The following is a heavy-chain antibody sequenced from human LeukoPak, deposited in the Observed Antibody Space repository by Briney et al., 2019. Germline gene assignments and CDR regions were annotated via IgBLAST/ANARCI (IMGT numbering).Heavy chain of an antibody. V-gene: IGHV3-7*01. Sequence: GGSLRHSCAASGFTFSKYWMSWVRQAPGKGLEWVANIKQDGSEKYYVDSVKGRFTISRDNAKNSLYLQMNSLRAEDTAVYYCARNRGISDWGQGTLVTVSS. CDR1: GFTFSKYW. CDR2: IKQDGSEK. CDR3: ARNRGISD. D-gene: IGHD1-14*01. J-gene: IGHJ4*02.